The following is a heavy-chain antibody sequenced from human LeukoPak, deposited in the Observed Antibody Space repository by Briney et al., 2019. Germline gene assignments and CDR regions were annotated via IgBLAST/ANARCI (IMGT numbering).Heavy chain of an antibody. Sequence: GGSLRLSGAASGFTFSSYSMNWVRQAPGKGLEWVSYISSSSSTIYYADSVKGRFTISRDNAKNSLYLQMNSLRAEDTAVYYCAREGEYCSGGSCYSVGFDYWGQGTLVTVSS. CDR3: AREGEYCSGGSCYSVGFDY. D-gene: IGHD2-15*01. CDR1: GFTFSSYS. CDR2: ISSSSSTI. J-gene: IGHJ4*02. V-gene: IGHV3-48*04.